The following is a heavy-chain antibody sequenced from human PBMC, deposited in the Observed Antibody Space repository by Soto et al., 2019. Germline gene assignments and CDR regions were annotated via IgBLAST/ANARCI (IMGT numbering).Heavy chain of an antibody. CDR1: GGSISSAAYY. V-gene: IGHV4-31*03. Sequence: QVQLQESGPGLVKPSQTLSLTCTVSGGSISSAAYYWSWIRQHPGKGLEWIGYISHSGSTYYNPSLKSRVIISVDTPKNQFSLSLTSVTAADTAVYYCAREHTYGSNFFDCWGQGALVTVSS. CDR2: ISHSGST. CDR3: AREHTYGSNFFDC. D-gene: IGHD3-10*01. J-gene: IGHJ4*02.